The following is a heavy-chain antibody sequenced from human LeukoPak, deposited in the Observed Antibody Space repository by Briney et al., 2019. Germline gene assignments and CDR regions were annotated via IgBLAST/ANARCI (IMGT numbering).Heavy chain of an antibody. CDR1: GFTFSSYA. J-gene: IGHJ6*04. CDR3: ARGTVTTFNYYGMDV. Sequence: GGSLRLSCAASGFTFSSYAMHWVRQAPGKGLEWVAVISYDGCNKYYADSVKGRFTISRDNSKNTLYLQMNSLRAEDTAVYYCARGTVTTFNYYGMDVWGKGTTVTVSS. V-gene: IGHV3-30*04. D-gene: IGHD4-17*01. CDR2: ISYDGCNK.